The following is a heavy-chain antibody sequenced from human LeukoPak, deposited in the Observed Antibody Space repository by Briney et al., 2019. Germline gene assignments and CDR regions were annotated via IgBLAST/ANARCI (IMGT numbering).Heavy chain of an antibody. V-gene: IGHV4-34*01. CDR1: GGSFSGYY. J-gene: IGHJ4*02. CDR3: ARADVRGIFDY. CDR2: INHSGST. Sequence: PSETLSLTCAVYGGSFSGYYWSWIRQPPGKGLEWIGEINHSGSTNYNPSLKSRVTISVDTSKNQFSLKLSSVTAADTAVYYCARADVRGIFDYWGQGTLATVSS.